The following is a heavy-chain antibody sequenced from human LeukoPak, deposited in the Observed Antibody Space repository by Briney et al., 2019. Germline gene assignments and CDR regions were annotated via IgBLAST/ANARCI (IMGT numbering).Heavy chain of an antibody. D-gene: IGHD4-17*01. CDR3: ARAVRHDF. CDR1: GYTFTSYG. CDR2: ISAYNGNT. J-gene: IGHJ4*02. Sequence: GASVKVSCKASGYTFTSYGISWVRQAPGQGLEWMGWISAYNGNTNYAQKLQGRVTFTRDTSTSTAYMDLSRLRFDDTAVYYCARAVRHDFWGQGTLVTVSS. V-gene: IGHV1-18*01.